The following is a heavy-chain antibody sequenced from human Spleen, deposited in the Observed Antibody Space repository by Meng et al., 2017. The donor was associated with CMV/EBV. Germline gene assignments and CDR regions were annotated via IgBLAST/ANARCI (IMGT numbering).Heavy chain of an antibody. Sequence: GESLKISCAASGFTFSSYGMHWVRQAPGKGLEWVAVIWYDGSNKYYADSVKGRFTISRDNSKNTLYLQMNSLRAEDMAVYYCARGTYYDFWSGYYEFDYWGQGTLVTVSS. J-gene: IGHJ4*02. D-gene: IGHD3-3*01. CDR2: IWYDGSNK. V-gene: IGHV3-33*08. CDR3: ARGTYYDFWSGYYEFDY. CDR1: GFTFSSYG.